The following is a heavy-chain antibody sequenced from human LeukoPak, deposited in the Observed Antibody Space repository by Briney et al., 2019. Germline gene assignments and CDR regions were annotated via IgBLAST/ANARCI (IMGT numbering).Heavy chain of an antibody. Sequence: SETLSLTCTLSRGSISSSTYYWGWIRRPPGKGLEWIGSIYYSGSTYYNPSLKSRTTVSVDTSKNQFSLKLSSVTAADTAVYYCVRGSTLRHYQYWGQGTLVTVSS. CDR3: VRGSTLRHYQY. D-gene: IGHD3-16*01. CDR1: RGSISSSTYY. CDR2: IYYSGST. J-gene: IGHJ4*02. V-gene: IGHV4-39*01.